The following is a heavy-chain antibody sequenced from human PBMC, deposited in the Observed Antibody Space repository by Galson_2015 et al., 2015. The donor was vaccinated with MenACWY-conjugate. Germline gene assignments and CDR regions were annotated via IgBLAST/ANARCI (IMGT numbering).Heavy chain of an antibody. Sequence: SLRLSCAASGFTFSSYSMNWVRQAPGKGLEWISYISGGSDTKYYADSVKGRFTISRDNAKNSLYLQMNSLTAADTAVYYCAGGKPYYDSSGYYFYWGQGTLVTVSS. CDR3: AGGKPYYDSSGYYFY. CDR2: ISGGSDTK. J-gene: IGHJ4*02. D-gene: IGHD3-22*01. CDR1: GFTFSSYS. V-gene: IGHV3-48*04.